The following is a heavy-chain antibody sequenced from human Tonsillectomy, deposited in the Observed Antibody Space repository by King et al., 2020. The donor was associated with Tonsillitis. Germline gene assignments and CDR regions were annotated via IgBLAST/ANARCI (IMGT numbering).Heavy chain of an antibody. Sequence: VQLVESGGGVVQPGRSLRLSCAASGFTFSSYGMHWARQAPGKGLEWVAAIWYDGSNKYYVDSVKGRFTISRDNSKNILYLQMDSLRAEDTAMYHCARSIQSANSDAFDIWGQGKMVTVSS. CDR3: ARSIQSANSDAFDI. CDR1: GFTFSSYG. V-gene: IGHV3-33*01. J-gene: IGHJ3*02. D-gene: IGHD2/OR15-2a*01. CDR2: IWYDGSNK.